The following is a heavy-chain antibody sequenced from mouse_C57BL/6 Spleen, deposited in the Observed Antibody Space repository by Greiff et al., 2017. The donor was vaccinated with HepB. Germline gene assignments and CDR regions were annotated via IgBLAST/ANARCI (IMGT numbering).Heavy chain of an antibody. J-gene: IGHJ2*01. Sequence: EVQLQQSGPELVKPGASVKISCKASGYTFTDYYMNWVKQSHGKSLEWIGDINPNNGGTSYNQKFKGKATLTVDKSSSTAYMELRSLTSEDSAVYYCASRSSWDYWGQGTTLTVSS. V-gene: IGHV1-26*01. CDR1: GYTFTDYY. CDR3: ASRSSWDY. D-gene: IGHD1-1*01. CDR2: INPNNGGT.